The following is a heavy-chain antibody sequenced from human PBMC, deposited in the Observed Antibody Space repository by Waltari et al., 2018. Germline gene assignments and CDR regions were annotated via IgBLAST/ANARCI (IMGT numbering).Heavy chain of an antibody. CDR1: GFTFSSYA. Sequence: QVQLVESGGGVVQPGRSLRLSCAASGFTFSSYAMHWVRQAPGKGLEWVAVISYDGSNKYYADSGKGRFTISRDNSKNTLYLQMNSLRAEDTAVYYCARDLGDGYSDYWGQGTLVTVSS. CDR2: ISYDGSNK. CDR3: ARDLGDGYSDY. J-gene: IGHJ4*02. D-gene: IGHD5-12*01. V-gene: IGHV3-30-3*01.